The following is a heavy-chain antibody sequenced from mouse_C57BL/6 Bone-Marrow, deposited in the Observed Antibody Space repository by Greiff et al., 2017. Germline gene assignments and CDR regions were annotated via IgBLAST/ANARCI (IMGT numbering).Heavy chain of an antibody. CDR1: GFTFSDYG. D-gene: IGHD3-2*02. Sequence: DVQLVESGGGLVKPGGSLKLSCAASGFTFSDYGMHWVRQAPEKGLEWVAYISSCSSTIYYADTVKGRYTISRDNAKNTLFLQMPSLRCEDTAMYYCARPARQLRVRHFFAYWGQGTLVTVSA. J-gene: IGHJ3*01. CDR3: ARPARQLRVRHFFAY. V-gene: IGHV5-17*01. CDR2: ISSCSSTI.